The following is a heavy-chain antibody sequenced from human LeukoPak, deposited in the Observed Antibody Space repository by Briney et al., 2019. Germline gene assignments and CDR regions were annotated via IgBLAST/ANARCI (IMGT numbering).Heavy chain of an antibody. CDR2: INNDGSDV. V-gene: IGHV3-74*01. J-gene: IGHJ4*02. CDR1: GFTFNTYW. D-gene: IGHD3/OR15-3a*01. Sequence: GGSLRLSCAASGFTFNTYWMHWVRQAPGKGLVWVSRINNDGSDVSYADSVKGRFTISRDNAKNTLYLQMNSVRAEDTAVYYCARGPSLDWFHYYFDYWGQGTQVTVSS. CDR3: ARGPSLDWFHYYFDY.